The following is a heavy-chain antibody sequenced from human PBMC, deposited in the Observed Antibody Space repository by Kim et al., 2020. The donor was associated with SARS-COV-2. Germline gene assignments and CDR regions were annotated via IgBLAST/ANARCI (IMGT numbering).Heavy chain of an antibody. CDR1: GYTFTSYD. V-gene: IGHV1-8*01. D-gene: IGHD3-3*01. J-gene: IGHJ6*02. Sequence: ASVKVSCKASGYTFTSYDINWVLQATGQGLEWMGWMNPNSGNTGYAQKFQGRVTMTRNTSISTAYMELSSLRSEDTAVYYCATANDYDFWSGAYYYYYGMDVWGQGTTVTVSS. CDR2: MNPNSGNT. CDR3: ATANDYDFWSGAYYYYYGMDV.